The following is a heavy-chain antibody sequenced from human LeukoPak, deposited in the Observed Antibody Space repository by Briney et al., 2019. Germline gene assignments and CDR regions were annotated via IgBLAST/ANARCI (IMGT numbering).Heavy chain of an antibody. CDR2: IRHDGSDT. D-gene: IGHD3-10*01. CDR3: GTDAALGSGSVDY. V-gene: IGHV3-74*01. J-gene: IGHJ4*02. Sequence: GWSLRLSCAASGFTCTNHWMHGVGQARGKGLVWVSSIRHDGSDTNHADSVKGRFTISSDNPKNTLYLQINSPGAEDTAVYYCGTDAALGSGSVDYWGQGVLVTVSS. CDR1: GFTCTNHW.